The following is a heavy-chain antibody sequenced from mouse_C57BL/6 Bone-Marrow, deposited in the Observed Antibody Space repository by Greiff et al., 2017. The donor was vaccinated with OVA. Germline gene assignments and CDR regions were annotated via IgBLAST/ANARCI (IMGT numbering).Heavy chain of an antibody. CDR3: ARLTTVVAPPAFDV. J-gene: IGHJ1*03. CDR1: GFTFSDYY. V-gene: IGHV5-12*01. Sequence: EVMLVESGGGLVQPGGSLKLSCAASGFTFSDYYMYWVRQTPEKRLEWVAYISNGGGSTYYPDTVKGRFTISRDNAKNTLYLQMSRLKSEDTAMYYCARLTTVVAPPAFDVWGTGTTVTVSS. CDR2: ISNGGGST. D-gene: IGHD1-1*01.